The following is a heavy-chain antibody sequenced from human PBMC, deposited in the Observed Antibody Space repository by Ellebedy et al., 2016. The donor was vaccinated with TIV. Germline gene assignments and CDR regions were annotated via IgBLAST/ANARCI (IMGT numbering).Heavy chain of an antibody. Sequence: MPSETLSLTCTVSGGSIRTSSWSWIRQPPGKGLECIGSLYHTGITNYNPSLKSRVTMSVDVSKSQFSLNLRSVIAADTAIYYCARGASGWFFDNWGQGTLVTVSS. CDR1: GGSIRTSS. D-gene: IGHD6-19*01. V-gene: IGHV4-59*01. CDR3: ARGASGWFFDN. J-gene: IGHJ4*02. CDR2: LYHTGIT.